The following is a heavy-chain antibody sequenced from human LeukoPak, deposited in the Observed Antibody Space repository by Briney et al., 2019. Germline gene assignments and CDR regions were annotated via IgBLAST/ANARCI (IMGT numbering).Heavy chain of an antibody. CDR2: IIPIFGTA. CDR3: ARVYSNYPLFDY. Sequence: SVKVSCKASGGTFSSYAISWVRQAPGQGLEWMGGIIPIFGTANYAQKFQGRVTITADESTSTAYMELSSLRSEDTAVYYCARVYSNYPLFDYWGQGTLVTVSS. J-gene: IGHJ4*02. D-gene: IGHD4-11*01. V-gene: IGHV1-69*13. CDR1: GGTFSSYA.